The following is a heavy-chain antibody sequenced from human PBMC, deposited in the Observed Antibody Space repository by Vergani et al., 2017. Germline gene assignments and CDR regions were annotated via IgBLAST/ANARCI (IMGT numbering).Heavy chain of an antibody. D-gene: IGHD3-22*01. CDR2: IRYDGSNK. V-gene: IGHV3-30*02. Sequence: QVQLVESGGGVVQPGGSLRLSCAASGFTFTSYGMHWVRQAPGQGLEWVAFIRYDGSNKYYADSVKGRFTISRDNSKNRLYLQMNSLRAEETAVYYCEKEASEDSSAYYYRLDYWGQGTLATVSS. J-gene: IGHJ4*02. CDR1: GFTFTSYG. CDR3: EKEASEDSSAYYYRLDY.